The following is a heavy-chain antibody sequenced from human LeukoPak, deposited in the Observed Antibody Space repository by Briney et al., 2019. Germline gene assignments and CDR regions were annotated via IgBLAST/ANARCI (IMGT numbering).Heavy chain of an antibody. CDR2: IYYSGRT. V-gene: IGHV4-59*01. CDR1: GGSISSYY. CDR3: ASITVDTAMFYFDY. Sequence: SETLSLTCTVSGGSISSYYWSWIRQPPGKGLEWIGYIYYSGRTNDNPSLKSRVTISVDTSKNQYSLKLSSVTAADTAVYYCASITVDTAMFYFDYWGPGNLGSVSS. D-gene: IGHD5-18*01. J-gene: IGHJ4*02.